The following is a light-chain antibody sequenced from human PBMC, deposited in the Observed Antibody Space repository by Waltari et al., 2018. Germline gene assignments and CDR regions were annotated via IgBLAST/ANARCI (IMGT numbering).Light chain of an antibody. CDR2: QDI. Sequence: SYDLTQAPSVSVSPGQTASITCSGDRLGEKYASWYQQKPGQSPLLVIYQDIKRPSGIPERFSGPKSGNTATLTITGTQAMDEADYYCQALGSGLWVFGGGTKLTVL. CDR3: QALGSGLWV. CDR1: RLGEKY. J-gene: IGLJ3*02. V-gene: IGLV3-1*01.